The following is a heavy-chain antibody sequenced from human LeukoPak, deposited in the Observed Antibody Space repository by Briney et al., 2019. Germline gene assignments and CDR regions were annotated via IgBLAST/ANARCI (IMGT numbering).Heavy chain of an antibody. D-gene: IGHD6-13*01. J-gene: IGHJ4*02. CDR3: ARDPSSWNGFFDS. CDR1: GFTFRSYW. Sequence: GGSLRLSCEASGFTFRSYWMHWVRQAPGKGLMWVSRIETDGSSTNYADSVKGRFTISRDNARNTVYLQMNSLRADDTAVYYCARDPSSWNGFFDSWGQGTLVAVSS. CDR2: IETDGSST. V-gene: IGHV3-74*01.